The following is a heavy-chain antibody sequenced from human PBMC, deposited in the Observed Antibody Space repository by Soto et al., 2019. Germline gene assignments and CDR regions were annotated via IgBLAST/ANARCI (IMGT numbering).Heavy chain of an antibody. CDR2: INSDGSST. CDR1: GFTFSSYW. Sequence: GGSLRLSCAASGFTFSSYWMHWVRQSPGKGLVWVSRINSDGSSTSYADSVKGRFTISRDNAKNTLYLQMNSLRAEDTAVYYCAKPSTTLRFLEPPGYGMDVWGQGTTVTVSS. J-gene: IGHJ6*02. D-gene: IGHD3-3*01. CDR3: AKPSTTLRFLEPPGYGMDV. V-gene: IGHV3-74*01.